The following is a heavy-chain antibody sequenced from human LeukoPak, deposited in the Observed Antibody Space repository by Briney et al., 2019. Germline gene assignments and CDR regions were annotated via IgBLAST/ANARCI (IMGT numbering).Heavy chain of an antibody. J-gene: IGHJ4*02. CDR1: GGSISSSSYY. V-gene: IGHV4-39*07. D-gene: IGHD5-18*01. CDR2: IYYSGST. CDR3: ARATLRGYSYGGPPRY. Sequence: SETLSLTCTVSGGSISSSSYYWGWIRQPPGKGLEWIGSIYYSGSTYYNPSLKSRVTISVDTSKNQFSLKLSSVTAADTAVYYCARATLRGYSYGGPPRYWGQGTLVTVSS.